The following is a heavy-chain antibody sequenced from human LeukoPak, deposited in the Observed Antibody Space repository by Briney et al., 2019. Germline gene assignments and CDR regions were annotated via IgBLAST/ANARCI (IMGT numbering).Heavy chain of an antibody. D-gene: IGHD3-22*01. CDR1: GVSISSYY. Sequence: PSETLSLTCPVSGVSISSYYWSWIRQPPGKGLEWIGYIYYSGSTNYTPSLKSRVTISVDASKNHFSLKLSSVTAADTAVYYCARDVYYYDSSHSRAFDIWGQGTMVTVSS. CDR3: ARDVYYYDSSHSRAFDI. V-gene: IGHV4-59*01. CDR2: IYYSGST. J-gene: IGHJ3*02.